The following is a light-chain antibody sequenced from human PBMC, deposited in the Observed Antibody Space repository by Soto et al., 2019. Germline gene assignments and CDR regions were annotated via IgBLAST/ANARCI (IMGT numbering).Light chain of an antibody. Sequence: IVLTQSPCTLSLSPGERATLSCRASQSVSNNYLAWYQQKPGHAPRLLIYGASNRATGIPDRFSGSGSGTDFTLTISRPEPEDFAVYYCQQYNTWRTFGQGTKVDIK. CDR1: QSVSNNY. CDR3: QQYNTWRT. CDR2: GAS. V-gene: IGKV3-20*01. J-gene: IGKJ1*01.